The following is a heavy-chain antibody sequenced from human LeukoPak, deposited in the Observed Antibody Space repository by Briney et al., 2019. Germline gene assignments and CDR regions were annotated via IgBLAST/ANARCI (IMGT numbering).Heavy chain of an antibody. V-gene: IGHV7-4-1*02. CDR2: INTNTGNP. CDR1: GYTFTSYA. CDR3: AREVTTLPYYYYGMDV. Sequence: ASVKVSCKASGYTFTSYAINWVRQAPGQGLEWMGWINTNTGNPTYAQGFTGRFVFSLDTSVSTAYLQISSLKAEDTAVYYCAREVTTLPYYYYGMDVWGQGTTVTVSS. D-gene: IGHD1-1*01. J-gene: IGHJ6*02.